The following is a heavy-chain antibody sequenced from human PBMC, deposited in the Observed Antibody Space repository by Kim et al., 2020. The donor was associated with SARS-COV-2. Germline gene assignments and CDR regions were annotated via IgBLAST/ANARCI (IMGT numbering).Heavy chain of an antibody. D-gene: IGHD2-21*02. CDR1: GFTLNNYA. Sequence: GGSLRLSCAASGFTLNNYAMHWVRQAPGKGLEWVAVISYDGSNKYYADSVKGRFTISRDNSKNTLFLQMNSLRAEDTAVYYCARDNEVYSVVTAVYKWFDPWGQGTLVTVSS. J-gene: IGHJ5*02. CDR3: ARDNEVYSVVTAVYKWFDP. V-gene: IGHV3-30-3*01. CDR2: ISYDGSNK.